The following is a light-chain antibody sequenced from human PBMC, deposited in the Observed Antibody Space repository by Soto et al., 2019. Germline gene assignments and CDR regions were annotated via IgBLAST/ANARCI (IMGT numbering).Light chain of an antibody. CDR1: QSVSSSS. CDR3: QQYGGSPLT. J-gene: IGKJ4*01. CDR2: GVS. V-gene: IGKV3-20*01. Sequence: TVLTQYPGTLSLSPGESATLSCRASQSVSSSSLAWYQQKPGQAPRLLFFGVSNRAAGVPGRFGGSGSGTDFTLTISRLEPEDFAVYYCQQYGGSPLTIGGGTKVDIK.